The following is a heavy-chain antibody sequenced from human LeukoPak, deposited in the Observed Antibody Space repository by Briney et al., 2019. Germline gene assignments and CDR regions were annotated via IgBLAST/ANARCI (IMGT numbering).Heavy chain of an antibody. J-gene: IGHJ4*02. V-gene: IGHV4-61*01. CDR3: ARGTHGYCSGGSCRFDY. CDR1: GGSISSSSYY. Sequence: PSETLSLTCTVSGGSISSSSYYWSWIRQPPGKGLEWIGYIYYSGSTNYNPSLKSRVTISVDTSKNQFSLKLSSVTAADTAVYYCARGTHGYCSGGSCRFDYWGQGTLVTVSS. D-gene: IGHD2-15*01. CDR2: IYYSGST.